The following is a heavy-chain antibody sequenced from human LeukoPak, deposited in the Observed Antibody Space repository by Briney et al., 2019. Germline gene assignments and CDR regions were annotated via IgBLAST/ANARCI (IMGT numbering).Heavy chain of an antibody. Sequence: ASVKVSCKASGGTFSSYAISWVRQAPGQGLEWMGRIIPILGIANYAQKFQGRVTITADKSTSTAYMELSSLRSEDTAVYYCARVAPGYYFDYWGQGTLVTVSS. D-gene: IGHD7-27*01. CDR1: GGTFSSYA. V-gene: IGHV1-69*04. CDR3: ARVAPGYYFDY. J-gene: IGHJ4*02. CDR2: IIPILGIA.